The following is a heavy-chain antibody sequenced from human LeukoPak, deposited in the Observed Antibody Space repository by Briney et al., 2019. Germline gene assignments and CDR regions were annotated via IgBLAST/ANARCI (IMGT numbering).Heavy chain of an antibody. CDR2: INHSGST. D-gene: IGHD3-22*01. CDR1: GGSFSGYY. V-gene: IGHV4-34*01. Sequence: SETLSLTCAVYGGSFSGYYWSWIRQPPGKGLEWIGEINHSGSTNYNPSLKSRVTISVDTSKNQFSLKLSSVTAADTAVYYGARGSHDSSGYSLDYWGQGTLVTVSS. J-gene: IGHJ4*02. CDR3: ARGSHDSSGYSLDY.